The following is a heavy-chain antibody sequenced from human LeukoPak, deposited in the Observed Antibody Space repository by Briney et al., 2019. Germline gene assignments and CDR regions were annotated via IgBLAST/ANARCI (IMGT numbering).Heavy chain of an antibody. V-gene: IGHV1-3*01. J-gene: IGHJ4*02. CDR1: GYTFTSYA. D-gene: IGHD4-11*01. CDR3: AREPNPDYSNYYFDY. Sequence: ASVKVSCRASGYTFTSYAMHWVRQAPGQRLEWMGWINAGNGNTKYSQKFQGRVTITRDTSASTAYMELSSLRSEDTAVYYCAREPNPDYSNYYFDYWGQGTLVTVSS. CDR2: INAGNGNT.